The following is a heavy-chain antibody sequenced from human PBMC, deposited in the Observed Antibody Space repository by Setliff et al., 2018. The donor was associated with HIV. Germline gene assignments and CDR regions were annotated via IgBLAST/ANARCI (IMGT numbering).Heavy chain of an antibody. V-gene: IGHV4-4*09. Sequence: PSETLSLTCTVSGGSISSYYWSWIRQPPGKGLEWIGYIYTSGSTNYNPPLKSRVTISVDTSKNQFSLKLSSVTAADTAVYYCARLGPDGYNSRHDAFDIWGQGTMVTVSS. CDR2: IYTSGST. D-gene: IGHD5-12*01. CDR1: GGSISSYY. CDR3: ARLGPDGYNSRHDAFDI. J-gene: IGHJ3*02.